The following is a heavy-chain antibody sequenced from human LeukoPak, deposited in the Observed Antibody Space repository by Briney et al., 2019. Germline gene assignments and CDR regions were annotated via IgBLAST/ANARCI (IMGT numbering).Heavy chain of an antibody. Sequence: GGSLRLSCAASGFTFSSYAMSWVRQAPGKGLEWVSAISGSGVSTYYADSVKGRFTISRDNSKNTLYLQMNSLRAEDTAVYYCAKGPSTMIVVVISYFDYWGQGTLVTVSS. CDR2: ISGSGVST. CDR1: GFTFSSYA. CDR3: AKGPSTMIVVVISYFDY. D-gene: IGHD3-22*01. V-gene: IGHV3-23*01. J-gene: IGHJ4*02.